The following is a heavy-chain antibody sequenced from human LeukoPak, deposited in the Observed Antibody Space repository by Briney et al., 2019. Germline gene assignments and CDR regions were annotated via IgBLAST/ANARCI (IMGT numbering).Heavy chain of an antibody. V-gene: IGHV1-2*02. D-gene: IGHD6-19*01. CDR2: INPNSGGT. CDR3: ARAAVAGTYDY. CDR1: GYTFTSYG. Sequence: ASVKVSCKASGYTFTSYGISWVRQPPGQGLEWMGWINPNSGGTNYAQKFQGRVTMTRDTSISTAYMELSRLRSDDTAVYYCARAAVAGTYDYWGQGTLVTVSS. J-gene: IGHJ4*02.